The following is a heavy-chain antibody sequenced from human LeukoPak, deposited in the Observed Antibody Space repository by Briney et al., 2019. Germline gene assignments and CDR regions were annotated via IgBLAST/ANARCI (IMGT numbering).Heavy chain of an antibody. Sequence: ASVKVSCKASGYTFTGYYMHWVRWAPGQGLEWMGWINPNSGGTNYAQKFQGRVTMTRDTSISTAYMELSRLRSDDTAVYYCARAGVVVVPAAPMDVWGKGTTVTVSS. V-gene: IGHV1-2*02. CDR2: INPNSGGT. CDR1: GYTFTGYY. D-gene: IGHD2-2*01. CDR3: ARAGVVVVPAAPMDV. J-gene: IGHJ6*03.